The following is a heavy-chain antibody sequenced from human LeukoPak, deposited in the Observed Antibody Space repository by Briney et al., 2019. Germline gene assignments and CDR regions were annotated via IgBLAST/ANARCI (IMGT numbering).Heavy chain of an antibody. CDR3: ARDGYDSSGLYYFDY. V-gene: IGHV4-38-2*02. CDR1: GYSLSRGYD. D-gene: IGHD3-22*01. Sequence: PPESLSLTCALSGYSLSRGYDWGWIRQPPGKGLEGIWSIYHRGSTYYNPSLKRRVTISVDTSKNQFYLTLSSVTAADTAVYYCARDGYDSSGLYYFDYWGQGTLVTVSS. CDR2: IYHRGST. J-gene: IGHJ4*02.